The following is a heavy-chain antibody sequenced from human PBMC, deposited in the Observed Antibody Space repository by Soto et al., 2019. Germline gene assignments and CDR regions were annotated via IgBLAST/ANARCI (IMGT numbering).Heavy chain of an antibody. V-gene: IGHV3-7*01. CDR2: IKQDGGEK. J-gene: IGHJ4*02. D-gene: IGHD3-10*01. CDR3: ARAIYGTPVDY. Sequence: LRLSCAASGXTFSNYWLSWVRQAPGKGLEWVASIKQDGGEKYFVDSVKGRFTISRDNAKNSLYLQMNSLRAEDTAVYYCARAIYGTPVDYWGQGTLVTVSS. CDR1: GXTFSNYW.